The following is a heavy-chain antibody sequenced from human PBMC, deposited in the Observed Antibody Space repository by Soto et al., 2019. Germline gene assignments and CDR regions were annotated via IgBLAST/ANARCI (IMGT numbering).Heavy chain of an antibody. D-gene: IGHD3-10*01. CDR3: ARLLWSHTNWFDP. CDR1: GGSISSYY. Sequence: QVQLQESGPGRVKPSETLSLTFTVSGGSISSYYWSWIRPPPGKGLEWIWYIYYSWSTNYNPSLKSRVTISVDTSKNQFSLKLSSVTAADTAVYYCARLLWSHTNWFDPCGQGTLVTVSS. J-gene: IGHJ5*02. V-gene: IGHV4-59*08. CDR2: IYYSWST.